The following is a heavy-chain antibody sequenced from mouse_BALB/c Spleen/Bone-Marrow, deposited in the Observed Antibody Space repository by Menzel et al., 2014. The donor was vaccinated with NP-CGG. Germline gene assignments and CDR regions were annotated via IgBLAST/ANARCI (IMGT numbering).Heavy chain of an antibody. CDR3: ARGGNFLWYFDV. D-gene: IGHD2-1*01. Sequence: QVQLQQPGAELMKPGASVKISCKATGYTFRSHWLEWVKQRPGHGLEWIGEILPGSGSTYYNEKFKGKATFTADTSSNTAYMQLSSLTSEDSAVYYGARGGNFLWYFDVWGAGTTVTVSS. CDR2: ILPGSGST. J-gene: IGHJ1*01. V-gene: IGHV1-9*01. CDR1: GYTFRSHW.